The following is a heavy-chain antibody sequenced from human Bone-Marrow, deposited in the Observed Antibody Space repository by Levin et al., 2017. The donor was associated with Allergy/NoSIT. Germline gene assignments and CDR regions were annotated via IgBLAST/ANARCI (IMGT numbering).Heavy chain of an antibody. CDR2: ITASGHKT. V-gene: IGHV3-23*01. CDR3: AREKGGTRGWYTVDY. Sequence: AGGSLRLSCAASGFTFSDYAITWVRQAPGKGLAWVSAITASGHKTYYSNSAEGRFSVSRDNAGKTVYLQMNSLTGDDTAVYYCAREKGGTRGWYTVDYWGQGALVIVSP. CDR1: GFTFSDYA. J-gene: IGHJ4*02. D-gene: IGHD6-19*01.